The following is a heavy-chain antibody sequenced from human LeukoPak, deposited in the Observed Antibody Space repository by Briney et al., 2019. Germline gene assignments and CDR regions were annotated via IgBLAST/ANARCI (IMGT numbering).Heavy chain of an antibody. D-gene: IGHD1-26*01. CDR1: GGSIGGYY. Sequence: SETLSLTCTVSGGSIGGYYWSWIRQHPGKGLEWIGYIYYSGSTYYNPSLKSRVTISVDTSKNQFSLKLSSVTAADTAVYYCARDTGSYSFSGMDVWGQGTTVTVSS. CDR3: ARDTGSYSFSGMDV. CDR2: IYYSGST. V-gene: IGHV4-31*03. J-gene: IGHJ6*02.